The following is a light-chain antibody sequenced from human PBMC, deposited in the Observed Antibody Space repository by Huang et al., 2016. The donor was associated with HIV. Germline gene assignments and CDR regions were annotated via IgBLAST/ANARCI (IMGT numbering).Light chain of an antibody. V-gene: IGKV1-9*01. CDR2: GAA. J-gene: IGKJ1*01. CDR3: QQLSTYPRT. Sequence: IPLTQSPSSLSGSVGDRVTITCRASEGIGNYLAWYQQKPGKAPKLLVYGAATLQKWVPSRFRGTGSGTHFTLTISSLQPEDLATYYCQQLSTYPRTFGQGTKVEIK. CDR1: EGIGNY.